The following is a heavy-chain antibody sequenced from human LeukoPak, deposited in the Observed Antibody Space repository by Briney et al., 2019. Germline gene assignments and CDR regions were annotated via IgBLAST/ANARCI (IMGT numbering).Heavy chain of an antibody. Sequence: GGSLRLSCAASGFTFSNYWMSWVRQAPGKGLEWVANIKQDGSEKYYVDSVKGRFTISRDNAKNSLYLQMNSLRAEDTAVYYCVRGPHIAATSYWGQGTLVTVSS. V-gene: IGHV3-7*01. CDR2: IKQDGSEK. CDR1: GFTFSNYW. D-gene: IGHD6-25*01. J-gene: IGHJ4*02. CDR3: VRGPHIAATSY.